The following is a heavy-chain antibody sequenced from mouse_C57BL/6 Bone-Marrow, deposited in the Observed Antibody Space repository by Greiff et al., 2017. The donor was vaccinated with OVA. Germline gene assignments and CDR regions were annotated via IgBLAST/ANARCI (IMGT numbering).Heavy chain of an antibody. V-gene: IGHV3-6*01. CDR1: GYSITSGYY. CDR3: VVYGSEDY. J-gene: IGHJ2*01. D-gene: IGHD1-1*01. Sequence: ESGPGLVKPSQSLSLTCSVTGYSITSGYYWNWIRQFPGNKLEWMGYISYDGSNNYNPSLKNRISITRDTSKNQFFLKLNSVTTEDTATYYCVVYGSEDYWGQGTTLTVSS. CDR2: ISYDGSN.